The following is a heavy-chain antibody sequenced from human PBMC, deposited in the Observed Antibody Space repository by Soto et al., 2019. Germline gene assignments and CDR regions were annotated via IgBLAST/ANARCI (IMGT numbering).Heavy chain of an antibody. J-gene: IGHJ4*02. CDR2: ISYSGST. CDR3: ETGRYSSGWFDF. Sequence: SETLSLTCTVSGDSVSSASYYWDWIRQPPGQGLEWIGYISYSGSTDYNPTLKGRVTISVDTSKNQFSLKLSSATAADTAVYYCETGRYSSGWFDFWGLETRVTVSS. CDR1: GDSVSSASYY. V-gene: IGHV4-61*01. D-gene: IGHD6-19*01.